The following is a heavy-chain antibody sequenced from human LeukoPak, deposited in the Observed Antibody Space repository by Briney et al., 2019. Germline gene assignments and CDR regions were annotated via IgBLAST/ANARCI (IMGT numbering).Heavy chain of an antibody. CDR2: ISGSGSFK. D-gene: IGHD4-17*01. V-gene: IGHV3-21*01. CDR3: ARDYYGDYYQSGYGMDV. Sequence: GGSLRLSCAASGFTFSTYSMNWVRQAPGKGLEWVSSISGSGSFKFYTDSVKGRFTISRDNVKRSLYLQLSGLRAEDTAVYYCARDYYGDYYQSGYGMDVWGQGTTVTVSS. CDR1: GFTFSTYS. J-gene: IGHJ6*02.